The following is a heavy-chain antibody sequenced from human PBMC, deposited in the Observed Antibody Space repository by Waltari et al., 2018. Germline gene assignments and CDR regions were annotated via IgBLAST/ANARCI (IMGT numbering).Heavy chain of an antibody. CDR3: ARGGPHYDFWSGYSDNWFDP. CDR2: INHSGST. V-gene: IGHV4-34*01. CDR1: GGSFSGYY. D-gene: IGHD3-3*01. J-gene: IGHJ5*02. Sequence: QVQLQQWGAGLLKPSETLSLTCAVYGGSFSGYYWSWIRQTPGTGLEWIGEINHSGSTNYNPSLKSRVTISVDTSKNQFSLKLSSVTAADTAVYYCARGGPHYDFWSGYSDNWFDPWGQGTLVTVSS.